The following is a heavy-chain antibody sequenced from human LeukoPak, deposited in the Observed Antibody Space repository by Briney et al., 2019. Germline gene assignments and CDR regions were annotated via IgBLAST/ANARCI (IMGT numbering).Heavy chain of an antibody. Sequence: GESLKISCKGSGYSFTSYWIGWVRQMPGKGLEWMGIIYPGDSDTRYSPSFQGQVTISADKSISTAYLQWSSLKASDTAMYYCARRVTMVRGVTILFDYWGQGTLVTVSS. D-gene: IGHD3-10*01. CDR2: IYPGDSDT. V-gene: IGHV5-51*01. J-gene: IGHJ4*02. CDR3: ARRVTMVRGVTILFDY. CDR1: GYSFTSYW.